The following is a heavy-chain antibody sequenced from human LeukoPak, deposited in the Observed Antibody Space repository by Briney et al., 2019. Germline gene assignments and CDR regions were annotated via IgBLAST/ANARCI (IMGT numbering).Heavy chain of an antibody. V-gene: IGHV3-30*18. J-gene: IGHJ4*02. CDR2: ISYDGSNK. D-gene: IGHD2-21*02. Sequence: GGSLRLSCAASGFTFSSYGMHWVRQAPGKGLEWVAVISYDGSNKYYADSVKGRFTISRDNSKNTLYLQMNSLRAEDTAVYYCAKGEFGVVTANFDCWGQGTLVTVSS. CDR1: GFTFSSYG. CDR3: AKGEFGVVTANFDC.